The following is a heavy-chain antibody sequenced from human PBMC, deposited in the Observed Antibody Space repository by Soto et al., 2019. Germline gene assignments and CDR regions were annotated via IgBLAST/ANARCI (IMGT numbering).Heavy chain of an antibody. J-gene: IGHJ6*03. CDR1: GFTFSSYG. D-gene: IGHD3-10*01. V-gene: IGHV3-30*03. CDR3: AREWFGELSIYYYMDV. CDR2: ISYDGSNK. Sequence: GGSLRLSCAASGFTFSSYGMHWVRQVPGKGLEWVAVISYDGSNKYYADSVKGRFTISRDNSKNTLYLQMNSLRAEDTAVFYCAREWFGELSIYYYMDVWGKGTTVTVSS.